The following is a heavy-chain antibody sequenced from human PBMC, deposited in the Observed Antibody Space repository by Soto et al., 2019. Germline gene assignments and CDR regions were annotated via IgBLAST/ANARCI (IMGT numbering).Heavy chain of an antibody. CDR1: GFTFSSYR. V-gene: IGHV3-23*01. D-gene: IGHD1-7*01. CDR3: AKEWSDWDYVRYLDS. J-gene: IGHJ4*02. CDR2: ISADGGRT. Sequence: EVQLLESGGGLVQPGGSLRLSCAASGFTFSSYRMSWVRQAPGKGLEWVSGISADGGRTFYTDSVKGRLTISRDNSMNTLYLQMNSLRADDTAVYYCAKEWSDWDYVRYLDSWGQGTLVTVSS.